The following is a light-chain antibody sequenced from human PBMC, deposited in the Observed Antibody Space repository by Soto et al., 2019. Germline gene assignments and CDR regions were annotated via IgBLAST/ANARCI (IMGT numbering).Light chain of an antibody. CDR3: QHYGSLVLT. CDR2: GAS. V-gene: IGKV3-20*01. J-gene: IGKJ4*01. CDR1: QSVSSTY. Sequence: EIVLTQSPGTLSLSPGERATLSCRASQSVSSTYLAWYQQKPGQAPRLLIYGASSRATGIPDRFSGGGSGTGFTLTLSRLEAEDFAVYYCQHYGSLVLTFGGGTKVEIK.